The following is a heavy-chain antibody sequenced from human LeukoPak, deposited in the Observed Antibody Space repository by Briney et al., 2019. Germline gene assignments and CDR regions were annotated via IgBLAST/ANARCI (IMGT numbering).Heavy chain of an antibody. V-gene: IGHV4-30-4*01. CDR2: IYYSGST. Sequence: SETLSLTCTVSGGSISSGDDYWSWIRQPPGKGLEWIGYIYYSGSTSYNPSLKSRVTISVDTSKNQFSLKLSSVTAADTAAYYCARDAGYTYGPFDYWGQGTLVTVSS. D-gene: IGHD5-18*01. J-gene: IGHJ4*02. CDR3: ARDAGYTYGPFDY. CDR1: GGSISSGDDY.